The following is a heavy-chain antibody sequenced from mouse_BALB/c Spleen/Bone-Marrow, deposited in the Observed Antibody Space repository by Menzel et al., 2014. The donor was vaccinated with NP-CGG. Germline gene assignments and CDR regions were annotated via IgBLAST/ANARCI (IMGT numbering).Heavy chain of an antibody. D-gene: IGHD4-1*01. Sequence: EVKLVESGGDLVKPGGSLKLSCAASGFTFSNNGMSWVRQTPDKRLEWVATISSVGSYTYYPDSVKGRFTISRDNAKNTLFLQMSSLKSEDTAMYYCARRGTGTGSYYFDYWGQGTTLTVSS. CDR2: ISSVGSYT. CDR1: GFTFSNNG. V-gene: IGHV5-6*02. CDR3: ARRGTGTGSYYFDY. J-gene: IGHJ2*01.